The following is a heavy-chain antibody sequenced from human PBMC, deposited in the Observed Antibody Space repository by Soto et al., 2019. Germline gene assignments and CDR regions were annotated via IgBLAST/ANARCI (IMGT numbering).Heavy chain of an antibody. Sequence: QVQLVESGGGVVQPGRSLRLSCAGSGFTFSAYGMDWVRQAPGKGLEWVAVISYDGSNKYYADSEKGRFTISRDNSKNTLYLQMNSLRAEDTAVYYCAKDRMGAGVRGYFDYWGQGTLVTVPS. V-gene: IGHV3-30*18. D-gene: IGHD3-10*01. CDR2: ISYDGSNK. CDR3: AKDRMGAGVRGYFDY. J-gene: IGHJ4*02. CDR1: GFTFSAYG.